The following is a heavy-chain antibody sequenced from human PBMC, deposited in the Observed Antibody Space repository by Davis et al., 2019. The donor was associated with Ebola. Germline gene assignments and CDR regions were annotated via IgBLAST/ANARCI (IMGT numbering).Heavy chain of an antibody. V-gene: IGHV1-69*10. CDR3: AYDYGDSVFQH. CDR2: IIPILGIA. D-gene: IGHD4-17*01. Sequence: SVKVSCKASGGTFSSYVISWVRQAPGQGLEWMGGIIPILGIANYAQKFQGRVTITADESTSTAYMELSSLRSEDTAVYYCAYDYGDSVFQHWGQGTLVTVSS. CDR1: GGTFSSYV. J-gene: IGHJ1*01.